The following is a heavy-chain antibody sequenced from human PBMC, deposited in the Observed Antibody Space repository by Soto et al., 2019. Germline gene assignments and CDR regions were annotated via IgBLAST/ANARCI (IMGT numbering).Heavy chain of an antibody. CDR1: GGSFSGYY. Sequence: PSETLSLTCAVYGGSFSGYYWSWIRQPPGKGLEWIGEINHSGSTNYNPSLKSRVTISVDTSKNQFSLKLSSVTAADTAVYYCARGLVVTQSSPFDYWGQGTLVTVSS. D-gene: IGHD2-21*02. J-gene: IGHJ4*02. V-gene: IGHV4-34*01. CDR2: INHSGST. CDR3: ARGLVVTQSSPFDY.